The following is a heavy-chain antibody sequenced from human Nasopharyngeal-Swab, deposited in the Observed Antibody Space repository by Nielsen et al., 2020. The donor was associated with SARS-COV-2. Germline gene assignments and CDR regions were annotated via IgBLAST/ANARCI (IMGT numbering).Heavy chain of an antibody. D-gene: IGHD4-23*01. J-gene: IGHJ3*02. Sequence: WIRQPPGKGLEWVAVISYDGSNKYYTDSVKGRFTIYRDNSKNTLYLKMNSLRAEDTAVYYCARGRTTVVTGDAFDIWGQGTMVTVSS. V-gene: IGHV3-30-3*01. CDR3: ARGRTTVVTGDAFDI. CDR2: ISYDGSNK.